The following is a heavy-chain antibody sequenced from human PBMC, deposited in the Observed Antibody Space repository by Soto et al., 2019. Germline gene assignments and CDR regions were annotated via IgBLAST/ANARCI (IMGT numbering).Heavy chain of an antibody. J-gene: IGHJ3*02. CDR1: GFTVSSNY. CDR2: IYSGGST. V-gene: IGHV3-66*01. D-gene: IGHD3-3*01. Sequence: GGSLRLSCAASGFTVSSNYMSWVRQAPGKGLEWVSVIYSGGSTYYADSVKGRFTISRDNSKNTLYLQMNSLRADDTAAYYCARADLYYDFRSADDAFDIWGQGTMVTVSS. CDR3: ARADLYYDFRSADDAFDI.